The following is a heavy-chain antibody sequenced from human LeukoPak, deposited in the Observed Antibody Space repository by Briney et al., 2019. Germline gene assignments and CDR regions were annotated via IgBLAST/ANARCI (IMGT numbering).Heavy chain of an antibody. D-gene: IGHD2-15*01. V-gene: IGHV3-48*03. CDR3: AKGGRYCSGGNCYFFDY. Sequence: GGSLRLSCAASGFTFSSYEMNWVRQAPGKGLEWVSYISSSGSTIYYADSVKGRFTISRDNSKTTLYLQMNSLRADDTAVYYCAKGGRYCSGGNCYFFDYRGQGTLVTVSS. CDR2: ISSSGSTI. J-gene: IGHJ4*02. CDR1: GFTFSSYE.